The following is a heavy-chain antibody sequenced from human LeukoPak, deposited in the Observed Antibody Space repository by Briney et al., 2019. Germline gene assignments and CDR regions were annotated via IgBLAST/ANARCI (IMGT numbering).Heavy chain of an antibody. D-gene: IGHD5-18*01. Sequence: PGGSLRLSCAASGFTFSTYGMHWVRQAPGKGLEWVAVIWYDASNKYFADSVKGRFTISRDNSKNTLYLQMNSLRAEDTAVYYCARDRVGYSSGYDGLDVWGQGTTVTVSS. V-gene: IGHV3-33*01. CDR1: GFTFSTYG. J-gene: IGHJ6*02. CDR3: ARDRVGYSSGYDGLDV. CDR2: IWYDASNK.